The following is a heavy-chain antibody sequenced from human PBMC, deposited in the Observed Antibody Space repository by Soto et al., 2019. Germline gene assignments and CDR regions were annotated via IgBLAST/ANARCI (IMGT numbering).Heavy chain of an antibody. CDR1: GFTFSSYG. Sequence: GGSLRLSCAASGFTFSSYGMHWVRQAPGKGLEWVAVIWYDGSNKYYADSVKGRFTISRDNSKNTLYLQMNSLRAEDTAVYYCATEDYGSGRVEFDPWGQGTLVTVSS. J-gene: IGHJ5*02. D-gene: IGHD3-10*01. CDR2: IWYDGSNK. CDR3: ATEDYGSGRVEFDP. V-gene: IGHV3-33*01.